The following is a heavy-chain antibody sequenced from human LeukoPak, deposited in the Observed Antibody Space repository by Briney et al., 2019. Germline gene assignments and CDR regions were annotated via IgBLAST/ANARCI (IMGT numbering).Heavy chain of an antibody. CDR2: IYSGGST. J-gene: IGHJ3*02. Sequence: PGGSLRLSCAASGFTVSNNYMSWVRQAPGKGLEWVSVIYSGGSTYYADSVEGRFTISRDNSKNTLYLQMNSLRAEDTAIYYCARDCAGSCSSHAFDIWGQGTMVTVSS. CDR3: ARDCAGSCSSHAFDI. CDR1: GFTVSNNY. D-gene: IGHD2-15*01. V-gene: IGHV3-53*01.